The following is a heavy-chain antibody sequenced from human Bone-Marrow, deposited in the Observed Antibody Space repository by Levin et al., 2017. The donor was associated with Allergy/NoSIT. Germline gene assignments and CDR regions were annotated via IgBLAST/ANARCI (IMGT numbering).Heavy chain of an antibody. CDR2: IYSSGRT. Sequence: SQTLSLTCTVSGGSISSFYWSWIRQPAGKGLEWIGRIYSSGRTDYQSSLKSRVTMSLDTSKNQVSLKLASVTAADTALYYCARDSGGSGYPDYWGQGTLVTVSS. CDR3: ARDSGGSGYPDY. V-gene: IGHV4-4*07. CDR1: GGSISSFY. J-gene: IGHJ4*02. D-gene: IGHD3-22*01.